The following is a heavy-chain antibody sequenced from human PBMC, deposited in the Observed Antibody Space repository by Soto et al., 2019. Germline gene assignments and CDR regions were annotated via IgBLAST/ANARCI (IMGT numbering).Heavy chain of an antibody. CDR2: IKQDGSEK. D-gene: IGHD3-22*01. CDR3: ARDAYYDESSGYFDY. Sequence: GSLRLSGAASGFMCKSDWMTWVRQAPGKGLEWVANIKQDGSEKYYVDSVKGRFTISRDNAKNSLYLQMNSLRADDTAVYYCARDAYYDESSGYFDYWGQGTLVTVSS. CDR1: GFMCKSDW. J-gene: IGHJ4*02. V-gene: IGHV3-7*01.